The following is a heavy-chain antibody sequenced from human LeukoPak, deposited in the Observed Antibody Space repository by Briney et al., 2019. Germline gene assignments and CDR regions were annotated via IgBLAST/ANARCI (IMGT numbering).Heavy chain of an antibody. Sequence: QTSETLSLTCTVSGGSISSSSYYWGWIRQPPGKGLEWIGSIYYSGSTYYNPSLRSRLTISLDTSKNQFSLTLSSVTAADTAVYYCARLQYYYDSNGYYSLYYFDYWGQGTVVTVSS. V-gene: IGHV4-39*01. D-gene: IGHD3-22*01. CDR2: IYYSGST. CDR3: ARLQYYYDSNGYYSLYYFDY. CDR1: GGSISSSSYY. J-gene: IGHJ4*02.